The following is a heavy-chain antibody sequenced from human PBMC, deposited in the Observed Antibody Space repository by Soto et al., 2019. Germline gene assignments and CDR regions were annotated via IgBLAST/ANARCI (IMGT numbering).Heavy chain of an antibody. D-gene: IGHD4-4*01. CDR1: GGGNLRDYR. CDR2: IIPKLGSA. V-gene: IGHV1-69*01. Sequence: QVQLVQSGAEVKEPGSSVKVSCKASGGGNLRDYRTTWVRRTPGQGLEWMGGIIPKLGSANYAEKFQGRVTITADESTNSVFCELRSLRSDDTAVYYCGRGGEGYSFGGVYWGQGTPVTVSS. CDR3: GRGGEGYSFGGVY. J-gene: IGHJ4*02.